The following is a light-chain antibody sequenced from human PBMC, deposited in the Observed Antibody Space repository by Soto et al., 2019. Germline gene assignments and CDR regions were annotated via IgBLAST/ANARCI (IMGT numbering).Light chain of an antibody. Sequence: QSVLTQPPSVSGAPGPRVTISCTGSSSNIGAGFDVHWYQQLPGTAPRLLIYGNSKRPSGVPDRFSGSKSGTSASLAITGLQAEDEADYYCQSYDSSLSGLYVFGTGTKLTVL. V-gene: IGLV1-40*01. J-gene: IGLJ1*01. CDR2: GNS. CDR1: SSNIGAGFD. CDR3: QSYDSSLSGLYV.